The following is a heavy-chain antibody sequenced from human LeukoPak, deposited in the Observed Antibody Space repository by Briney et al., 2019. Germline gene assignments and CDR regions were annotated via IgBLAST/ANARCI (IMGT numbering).Heavy chain of an antibody. J-gene: IGHJ4*02. CDR1: GFSFSAYA. CDR3: AREGRYYGSGSYYRGDFDY. Sequence: PGGCLRLSCAVSGFSFSAYAMHWVRQAPGKGLEWVAVISYDGNYKYYADSVKGRFTISRDNSKNTLYLQMNSLRAEGTAVYYCAREGRYYGSGSYYRGDFDYWGQGTLVTVSS. D-gene: IGHD3-10*01. CDR2: ISYDGNYK. V-gene: IGHV3-30*04.